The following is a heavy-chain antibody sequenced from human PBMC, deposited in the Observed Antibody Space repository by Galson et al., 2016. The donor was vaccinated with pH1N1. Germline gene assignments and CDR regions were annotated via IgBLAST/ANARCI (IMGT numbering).Heavy chain of an antibody. CDR3: ARAGRLVGPYHYYAMDV. J-gene: IGHJ6*02. CDR1: GFIFNSYA. V-gene: IGHV3-23*01. CDR2: ISGSGGST. Sequence: SLRLSCAASGFIFNSYAMSWVRQAPGKGLEWVSIISGSGGSTKYADSVRGRLTISRDNPKNTLYLQLTSLSAEDTAIYYCARAGRLVGPYHYYAMDVWGQGTTVTVSS. D-gene: IGHD6-25*01.